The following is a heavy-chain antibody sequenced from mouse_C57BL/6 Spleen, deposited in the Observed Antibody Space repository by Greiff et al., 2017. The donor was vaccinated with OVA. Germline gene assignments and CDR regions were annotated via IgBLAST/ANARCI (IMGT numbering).Heavy chain of an antibody. V-gene: IGHV1-62-2*01. J-gene: IGHJ2*01. CDR1: GYTFTEYT. D-gene: IGHD1-1*02. Sequence: VMLQESGAELVKPGASVKLSCKASGYTFTEYTIHWVKQRSGQGLEWIGWFYPGSGSKQYNEKFKDKATLTADKSSSTVYMELSRLTSEDSAVYFWSRHEGHYANYFDYWGKGTTLTVSS. CDR2: FYPGSGSK. CDR3: SRHEGHYANYFDY.